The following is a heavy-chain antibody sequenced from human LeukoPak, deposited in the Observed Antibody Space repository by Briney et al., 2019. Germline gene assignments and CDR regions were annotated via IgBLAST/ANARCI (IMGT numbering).Heavy chain of an antibody. CDR2: ISGSGGST. CDR3: AKAPTTFDYFDY. Sequence: GGSLRLSCAGSGFTVSSSYVSWVRQAPGKGLEWVSAISGSGGSTYYADSVKGRFTISRDNSKNTLYLQMSSLRAEDTAVYYCAKAPTTFDYFDYWGQGTLVTVSS. D-gene: IGHD5-12*01. V-gene: IGHV3-23*01. CDR1: GFTVSSSY. J-gene: IGHJ4*02.